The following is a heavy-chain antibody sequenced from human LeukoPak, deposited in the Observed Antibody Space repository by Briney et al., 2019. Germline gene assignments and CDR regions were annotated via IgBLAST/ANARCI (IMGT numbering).Heavy chain of an antibody. CDR3: AKDRGGGCSSGYYYFDY. CDR1: GYTFTGYD. D-gene: IGHD3-22*01. CDR2: INPDSGGT. V-gene: IGHV1-2*02. Sequence: ASVKVSCTASGYTFTGYDVHWVRQAPGQGLEWMGWINPDSGGTNYAQKFRGRVTMTRDTSISTAYLELNSLRSDDTAVYYCAKDRGGGCSSGYYYFDYWGQGTLVTVSS. J-gene: IGHJ4*02.